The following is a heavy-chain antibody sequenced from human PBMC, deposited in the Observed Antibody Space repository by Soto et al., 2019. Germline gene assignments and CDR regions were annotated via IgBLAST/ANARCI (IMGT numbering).Heavy chain of an antibody. D-gene: IGHD1-26*01. CDR2: ISYDGSNK. Sequence: QVQLVESGGGVVQPGRSLRHSCAASGFTFSSYGMHWVRQAPGKGLEWVAVISYDGSNKYYADSVKGRFTISRDNSKNTLYLQMNSLRAEDTAVYYCAKDHRGSYYPPDYWGQGTLVTVSS. J-gene: IGHJ4*02. V-gene: IGHV3-30*18. CDR3: AKDHRGSYYPPDY. CDR1: GFTFSSYG.